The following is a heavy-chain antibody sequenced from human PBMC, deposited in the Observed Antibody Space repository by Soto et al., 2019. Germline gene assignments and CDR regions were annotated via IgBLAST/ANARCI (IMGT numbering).Heavy chain of an antibody. D-gene: IGHD1-26*01. J-gene: IGHJ4*02. CDR2: IYYSGST. CDR3: ARGSGSYSPDFDY. V-gene: IGHV4-39*01. CDR1: GGSISSSSYY. Sequence: QLQLQESGPGLVKPSETLSLTCTVSGGSISSSSYYWGWIRQPPGKGLEWIGSIYYSGSTYYNPSLKSRVTISVDTSKNQFSLKLSSVTAADTAVYYCARGSGSYSPDFDYWGQGTLVTVSS.